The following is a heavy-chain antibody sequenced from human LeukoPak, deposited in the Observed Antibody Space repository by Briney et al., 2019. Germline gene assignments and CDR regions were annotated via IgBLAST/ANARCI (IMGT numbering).Heavy chain of an antibody. V-gene: IGHV1-69*06. CDR1: GGTFSSYA. Sequence: GASVKVSCKASGGTFSSYAISWVRQAPGQGLEWMGGIIPIFGTANYAQKFQGRVTITADKSTITAYMELSSLRSEDTAVYYCARDLKRGYSSGRYSWGTGSSNDFWGQGTLVTVSS. D-gene: IGHD6-19*01. CDR3: ARDLKRGYSSGRYSWGTGSSNDF. J-gene: IGHJ4*02. CDR2: IIPIFGTA.